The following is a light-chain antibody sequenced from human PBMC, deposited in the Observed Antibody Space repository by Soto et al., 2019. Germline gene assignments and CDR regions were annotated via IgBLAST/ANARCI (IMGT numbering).Light chain of an antibody. J-gene: IGKJ2*01. CDR2: GAS. Sequence: EIVLVQSPGTLSLSPGERPTLSYRASQSVSNNYLAWYQQKPGQAPRPLIYGASSRATGVPDRFSGSGTGTDFSLTITRLEPEDFAVYYCQQYGVSPLMFTFGQGTKVGVK. V-gene: IGKV3-20*01. CDR1: QSVSNNY. CDR3: QQYGVSPLMFT.